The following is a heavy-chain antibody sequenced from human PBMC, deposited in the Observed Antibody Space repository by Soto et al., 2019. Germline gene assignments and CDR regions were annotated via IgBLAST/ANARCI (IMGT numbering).Heavy chain of an antibody. D-gene: IGHD2-15*01. V-gene: IGHV3-30-3*01. CDR3: ARQKVAVAFDI. Sequence: GGSLRLSCAASGFTFSSYAMHWVRQAPGKGLEWVAVISYDGSNKYYADSVKGRFTISRDNSKNTLYLQMNSLRAEDTAVYYCARQKVAVAFDIWGQGTMVTVSS. CDR1: GFTFSSYA. J-gene: IGHJ3*02. CDR2: ISYDGSNK.